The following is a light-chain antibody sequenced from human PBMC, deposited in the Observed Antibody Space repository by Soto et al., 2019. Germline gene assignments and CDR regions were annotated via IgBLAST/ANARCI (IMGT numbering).Light chain of an antibody. V-gene: IGKV3-20*01. J-gene: IGKJ1*01. Sequence: EIVLTQSPGTLSSAPGERATLSCRASQSIDTRYFAWYQQKPGQAPRLLIYATSSRATGIPDRLGGSGSGTDFTLTINRLEPEDFAAYYCQQYFASPWTFGQGTKVDIK. CDR1: QSIDTRY. CDR2: ATS. CDR3: QQYFASPWT.